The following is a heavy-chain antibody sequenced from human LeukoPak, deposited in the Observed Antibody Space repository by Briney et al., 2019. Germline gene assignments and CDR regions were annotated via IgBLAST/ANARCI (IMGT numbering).Heavy chain of an antibody. V-gene: IGHV1-2*06. CDR2: INPNSGGT. Sequence: ASVKVSCKASGYTFIGYYMHWVRQAPGQGLEWVGRINPNSGGTNYAQKFQGRVTMTRDRSISTAYMELSRLRSDDTAVYYCARADCSSTSCLNAFDIWGQGTMVTVSS. J-gene: IGHJ3*02. D-gene: IGHD2-2*01. CDR1: GYTFIGYY. CDR3: ARADCSSTSCLNAFDI.